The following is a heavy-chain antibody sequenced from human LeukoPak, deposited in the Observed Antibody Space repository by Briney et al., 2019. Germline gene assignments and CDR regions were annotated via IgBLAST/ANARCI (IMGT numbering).Heavy chain of an antibody. J-gene: IGHJ6*02. CDR1: VGCLRSYY. Sequence: SETLSLTCTVSVGCLRSYYWSWIRHRPRKGLKWIGYIYYSGSTKYNPSLKSRVTISVDTSKNQFSLNVSSVTAADTAVYYCARHDSVVYYSMDVWGQGTTVTVSS. CDR3: ARHDSVVYYSMDV. CDR2: IYYSGST. V-gene: IGHV4-59*08. D-gene: IGHD2-21*02.